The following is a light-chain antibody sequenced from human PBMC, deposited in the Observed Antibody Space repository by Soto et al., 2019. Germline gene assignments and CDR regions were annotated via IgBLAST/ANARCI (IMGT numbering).Light chain of an antibody. V-gene: IGKV1-33*01. J-gene: IGKJ5*01. Sequence: DMQMTQSPSSLSACVGDRVTITCQASQDISNYLNWYQQKPGKAPKVLIYDASNLGTGVPSRFSGSGSGTDFTFSISSLQPEDVATYYCQQYDGLPTFGQGTRLEIK. CDR1: QDISNY. CDR3: QQYDGLPT. CDR2: DAS.